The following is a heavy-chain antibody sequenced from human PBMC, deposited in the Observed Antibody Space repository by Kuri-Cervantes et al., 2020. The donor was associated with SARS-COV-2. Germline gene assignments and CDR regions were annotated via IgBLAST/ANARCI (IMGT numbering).Heavy chain of an antibody. CDR3: VRSFDH. V-gene: IGHV3-21*01. J-gene: IGHJ4*02. CDR1: GFDFSLYN. CDR2: ISRNSNYI. Sequence: GGSLRLSCAASGFDFSLYNVNWVRQAPGKGLEWVSRISRNSNYIDYADSVKGRFIISRDNAKNSLDLQMNSLGPEDTAVYYCVRSFDHWGQGHLVTVSS.